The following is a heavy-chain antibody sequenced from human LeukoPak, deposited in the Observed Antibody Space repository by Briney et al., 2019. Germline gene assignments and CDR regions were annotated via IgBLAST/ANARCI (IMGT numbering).Heavy chain of an antibody. CDR2: ISYDGSNK. CDR3: AKDGLKFYYDSSGSPNWFDP. D-gene: IGHD3-22*01. CDR1: GFTFSSYG. Sequence: GGSLRLSCAASGFTFSSYGMHWVRQAPGKGLEWVAVISYDGSNKYYADSVKGRFTISRDNSKNTLYLQMNSLRAGDTAVYYCAKDGLKFYYDSSGSPNWFDPWGQGTLVTVSS. J-gene: IGHJ5*02. V-gene: IGHV3-30*18.